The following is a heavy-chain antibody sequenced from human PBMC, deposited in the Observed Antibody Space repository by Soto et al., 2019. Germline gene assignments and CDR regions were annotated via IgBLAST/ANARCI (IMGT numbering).Heavy chain of an antibody. CDR3: ARDQLYYYDIFGRPLNGFDI. CDR1: GFTVSSNY. Sequence: GGSLRLSCAASGFTVSSNYMSWVRQAPGKGLEWVSVIYSGGSTYYADSVKGRFTISRHNSKNTLYLLMNSLRAEDTAVYYCARDQLYYYDIFGRPLNGFDIWGQGTMVTVSS. J-gene: IGHJ3*02. D-gene: IGHD3-22*01. CDR2: IYSGGST. V-gene: IGHV3-53*04.